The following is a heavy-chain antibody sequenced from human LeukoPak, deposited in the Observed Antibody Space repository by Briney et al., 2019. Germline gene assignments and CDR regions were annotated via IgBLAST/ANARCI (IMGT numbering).Heavy chain of an antibody. CDR2: IKSKTDGGTT. V-gene: IGHV3-15*01. CDR1: GVTFSNAW. D-gene: IGHD3-16*02. Sequence: PGGSLRLACAAAGVTFSNAWMSWVRQAPGKWLEWVGRIKSKTDGGTTEYAAPVKGRFTISRDDSKTTLYLQMNSLKTEDTAVYYCTTSYDSVWGSYRQDYWGQGTLVTVSS. CDR3: TTSYDSVWGSYRQDY. J-gene: IGHJ4*02.